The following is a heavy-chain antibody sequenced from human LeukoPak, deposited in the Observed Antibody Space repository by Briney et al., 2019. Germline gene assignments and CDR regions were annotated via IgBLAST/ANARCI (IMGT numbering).Heavy chain of an antibody. CDR2: IIPILGIA. CDR3: ARYVPHSGGYFDY. D-gene: IGHD2-2*01. Sequence: ASVKDSCKASGGTFSSYAISWVRQAPGQGLEWMGRIIPILGIANYAQKFQGRVTITTDESTSTAYMELSSLRSEDTAVYYCARYVPHSGGYFDYWGQGTLVTVSS. CDR1: GGTFSSYA. V-gene: IGHV1-69*04. J-gene: IGHJ4*02.